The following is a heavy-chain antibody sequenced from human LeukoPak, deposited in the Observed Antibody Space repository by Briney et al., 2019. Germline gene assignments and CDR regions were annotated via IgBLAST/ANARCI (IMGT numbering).Heavy chain of an antibody. D-gene: IGHD3-16*02. Sequence: GGSLRLSCEASGFSFSRYDMHWVRQAIGKGLEWVSAIDTAGDTYYRGSVKGRFTISRENGKNSLYLQMNSLRAEDTAVYYCARDTGGDYVWGSYRYYFDYWGQGTLVTVSS. V-gene: IGHV3-13*01. CDR2: IDTAGDT. CDR3: ARDTGGDYVWGSYRYYFDY. CDR1: GFSFSRYD. J-gene: IGHJ4*02.